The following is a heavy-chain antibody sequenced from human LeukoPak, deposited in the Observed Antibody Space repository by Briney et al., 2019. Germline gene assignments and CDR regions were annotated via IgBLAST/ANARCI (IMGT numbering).Heavy chain of an antibody. Sequence: GGSLRLSCAASGFTFSSYAMHWARQAPGKGLEWVALISYDGRNKHYADSVKGRFTISRGNSKNTLYLQMNSLRAEDTAIYYCAKDIQGSYWGQGTLVTVSS. CDR1: GFTFSSYA. J-gene: IGHJ4*02. CDR2: ISYDGRNK. V-gene: IGHV3-30-3*01. CDR3: AKDIQGSY. D-gene: IGHD2-21*01.